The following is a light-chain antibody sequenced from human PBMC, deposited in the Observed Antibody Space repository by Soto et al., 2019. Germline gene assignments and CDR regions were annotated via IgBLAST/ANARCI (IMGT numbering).Light chain of an antibody. V-gene: IGKV1-27*01. CDR1: QDIRNF. CDR2: AAS. J-gene: IGKJ3*01. CDR3: QKYSSVPV. Sequence: DIQMTQSPTSLSASVGDRVTITCRASQDIRNFVAWYQQKPGQAPKLLIYAASTLQSGVPARFSGSGSETDFTLTMNSLQPEDVATYACQKYSSVPVFGPGTKVEIK.